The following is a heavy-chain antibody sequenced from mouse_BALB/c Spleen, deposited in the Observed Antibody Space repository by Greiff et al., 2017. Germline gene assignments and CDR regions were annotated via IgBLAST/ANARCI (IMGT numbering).Heavy chain of an antibody. J-gene: IGHJ4*01. CDR2: INPSTGYT. Sequence: VKLQQSGTVLARPGASVKMSCKASGYTFTSYWMHWVKQRPGQGLEWIGYINPSTGYTEYNQKFKDKATLTADKSSSTAYMQLSSLTSEDSAVYYCASRLLSYAMDYWGQGTSVTVSS. D-gene: IGHD1-1*01. V-gene: IGHV1-4*01. CDR3: ASRLLSYAMDY. CDR1: GYTFTSYW.